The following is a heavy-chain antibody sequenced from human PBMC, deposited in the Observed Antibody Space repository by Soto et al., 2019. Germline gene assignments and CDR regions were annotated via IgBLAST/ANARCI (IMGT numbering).Heavy chain of an antibody. CDR1: GYTFTSYG. Sequence: QVQLVQSGAEVKKPGASVKVSCKASGYTFTSYGISWVRQAPGQGLEWLGRISAYSDNTNYAQKLQGRVTMTTDTSTSTAYMELRSLRSDDTAVYFCARAGDYYDSSAYFSWGQGTLVTVSS. CDR2: ISAYSDNT. J-gene: IGHJ5*02. CDR3: ARAGDYYDSSAYFS. V-gene: IGHV1-18*01. D-gene: IGHD3-22*01.